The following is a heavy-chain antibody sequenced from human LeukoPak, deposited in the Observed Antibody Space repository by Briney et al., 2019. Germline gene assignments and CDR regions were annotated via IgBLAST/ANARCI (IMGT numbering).Heavy chain of an antibody. D-gene: IGHD3-16*01. Sequence: ASVKVSCKASGYTFTEYYMHWVRQAPGQGLEWMGWINPNRGDTNYAQMLQGRVTMTSDTSINTAYMELNRLRSDDTAIYYCARVVSGGVIWAYWGQGTLVTVPS. J-gene: IGHJ4*02. V-gene: IGHV1-2*02. CDR2: INPNRGDT. CDR3: ARVVSGGVIWAY. CDR1: GYTFTEYY.